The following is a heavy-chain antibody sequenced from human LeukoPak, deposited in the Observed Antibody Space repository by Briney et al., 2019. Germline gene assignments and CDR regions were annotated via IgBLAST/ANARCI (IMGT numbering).Heavy chain of an antibody. J-gene: IGHJ4*02. CDR3: ARHDRRGYCSSTSCHRRYYFDY. V-gene: IGHV4-39*01. CDR2: IYYSGST. CDR1: GGSISSSSYY. Sequence: KPSETLSLTCTVPGGSISSSSYYWGWIRQPPGKGLEWIGSIYYSGSTYYNPSLKSRVTISVDTSKNQFSLKLSSVTAADTAVYYCARHDRRGYCSSTSCHRRYYFDYWGQGTLVTVSS. D-gene: IGHD2-2*01.